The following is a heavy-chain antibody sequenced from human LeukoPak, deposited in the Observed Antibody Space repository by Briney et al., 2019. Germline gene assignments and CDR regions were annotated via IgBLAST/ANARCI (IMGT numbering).Heavy chain of an antibody. Sequence: ASVKVSCKASGYTFTSYGISWVRQAPGQGLEWMGWISAYNGNTNYAQKLQGRVTMTTDTSTSTAYMELRSLRSDDTAVYYCGSSDSSGYNYYFDYWGQGTLVTVSS. CDR1: GYTFTSYG. V-gene: IGHV1-18*01. D-gene: IGHD3-22*01. CDR3: GSSDSSGYNYYFDY. J-gene: IGHJ4*02. CDR2: ISAYNGNT.